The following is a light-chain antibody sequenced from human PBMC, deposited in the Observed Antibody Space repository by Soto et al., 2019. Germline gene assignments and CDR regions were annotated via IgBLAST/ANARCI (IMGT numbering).Light chain of an antibody. V-gene: IGKV3-11*01. CDR2: DAS. J-gene: IGKJ4*01. Sequence: EIVLTQSPASLSVSPGERATLSCRASQSVRSKVAWYQQKPGQAPRLLIYDASNRASGIPARFSGSGSGTDFTLTISSLDPEDFAVYYCQQRSNWPPVTFGGGTKVDIK. CDR3: QQRSNWPPVT. CDR1: QSVRSK.